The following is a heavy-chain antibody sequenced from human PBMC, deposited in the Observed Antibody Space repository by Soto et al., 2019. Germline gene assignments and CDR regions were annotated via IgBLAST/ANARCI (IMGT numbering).Heavy chain of an antibody. V-gene: IGHV1-69*01. CDR3: ARDPFGVVIMRDYYYYGMDV. Sequence: QVQLVQSGAEVKKPGSSVKVSCKASGGTFSSYAISWVRQAPGQGLEWMGGIIPIFGTANYAQKFQGRVTITADGSTSAAYMELSSLRSEDTAVYYCARDPFGVVIMRDYYYYGMDVWGQGTTVTVSS. CDR2: IIPIFGTA. CDR1: GGTFSSYA. J-gene: IGHJ6*02. D-gene: IGHD3-3*01.